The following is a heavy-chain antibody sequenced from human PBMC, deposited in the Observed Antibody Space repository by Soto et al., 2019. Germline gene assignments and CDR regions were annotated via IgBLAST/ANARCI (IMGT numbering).Heavy chain of an antibody. V-gene: IGHV2-5*01. CDR3: AHVLGYDDAFDI. CDR2: IYWNDDK. Sequence: SGPTLVNPTQTLTPTCTFSGFSLSTSGVGVGWIRQPPGKALEWLALIYWNDDKRYSPSLKSRLTITKDTSKNQVVLTMTNMDPVDTATYYCAHVLGYDDAFDIWGQGTMVTVSS. J-gene: IGHJ3*02. D-gene: IGHD3-16*01. CDR1: GFSLSTSGVG.